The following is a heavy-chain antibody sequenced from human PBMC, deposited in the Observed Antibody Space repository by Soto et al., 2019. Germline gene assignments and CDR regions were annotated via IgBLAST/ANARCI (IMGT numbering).Heavy chain of an antibody. CDR1: GGTFSSYA. Sequence: ASVKVSCKASGGTFSSYAISWVRQAPGQGLEWMGGIIPIFGTANYAQKFQGRVTITADKSTSTAYMELSSLRSEDTAVYYCAVRLTFWSGRYNWFDPWGQGTLVTVS. V-gene: IGHV1-69*06. J-gene: IGHJ5*02. CDR2: IIPIFGTA. CDR3: AVRLTFWSGRYNWFDP. D-gene: IGHD3-3*01.